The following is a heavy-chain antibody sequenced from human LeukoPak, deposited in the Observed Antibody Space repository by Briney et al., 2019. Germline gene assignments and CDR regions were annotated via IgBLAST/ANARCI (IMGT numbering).Heavy chain of an antibody. CDR1: GFTFNSYW. CDR3: ASHPGGYCSGGSCYSDWFDP. V-gene: IGHV3-7*03. J-gene: IGHJ5*02. Sequence: GGSLRLSCAASGFTFNSYWMSWVRKAPGKGLEWVANIKQDGSEKYYVDSVKGRFTISRDNAKNSLYLQMNSLRAEDTAVYYCASHPGGYCSGGSCYSDWFDPWGQGTLVTVSS. D-gene: IGHD2-15*01. CDR2: IKQDGSEK.